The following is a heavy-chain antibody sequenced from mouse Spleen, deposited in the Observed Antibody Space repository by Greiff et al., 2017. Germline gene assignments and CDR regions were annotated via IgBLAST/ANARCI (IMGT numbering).Heavy chain of an antibody. J-gene: IGHJ3*01. Sequence: EVQLVESGGGLVKPGGSLKLSCAASGFTFSDYGMHWVRQAPEKGLEWVAYISSGSSTIYYADTVKGRFTISRDNAKNTLFLQMTSLRSEDTAMYYCARIYYGNYVWFAYWGQGTLVTVSA. CDR3: ARIYYGNYVWFAY. CDR1: GFTFSDYG. V-gene: IGHV5-17*01. D-gene: IGHD2-1*01. CDR2: ISSGSSTI.